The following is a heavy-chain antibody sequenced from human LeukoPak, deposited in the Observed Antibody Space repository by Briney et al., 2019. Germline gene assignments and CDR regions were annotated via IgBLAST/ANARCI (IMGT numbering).Heavy chain of an antibody. CDR2: INGNSGAR. CDR1: GYTFTSYY. J-gene: IGHJ4*02. V-gene: IGHV1-46*01. Sequence: AAVKVSCKASGYTFTSYYIHWMRQAPGQGLEWMGIINGNSGARIYLLKFQGRVTMTRDTSTSTVYMELSSLRSEDTAVYYCARGISGGSTVTYFFDYWGQGTLVTVSS. D-gene: IGHD4-11*01. CDR3: ARGISGGSTVTYFFDY.